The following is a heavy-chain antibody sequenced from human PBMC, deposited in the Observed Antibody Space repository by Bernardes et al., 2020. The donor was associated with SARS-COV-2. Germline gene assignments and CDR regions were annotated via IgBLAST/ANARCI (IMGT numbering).Heavy chain of an antibody. V-gene: IGHV3-48*04. D-gene: IGHD1-26*01. J-gene: IGHJ4*02. CDR2: ISSSTTTM. CDR3: ARGSGNYYFDY. CDR1: GFTFTSHS. Sequence: GGSLRLSFEVSGFTFTSHSMNWVRQAPGKGLEWISYISSSTTTMYYADSVKGRFTISRDNARNTLYLEMNSLRAEDTAVYYCARGSGNYYFDYWGQGTLVTVSS.